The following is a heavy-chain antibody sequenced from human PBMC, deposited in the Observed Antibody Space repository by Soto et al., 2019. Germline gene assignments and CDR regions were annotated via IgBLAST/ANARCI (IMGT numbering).Heavy chain of an antibody. Sequence: EVQLVESGGGLVQPGGSLRLSCAASGFTFSSYWMHWVRQAPGKGLVWVSRINSDGSSTSYADSVKGRFTISRDNAKNTLYLQMNSLRAEDTAVYYCARDFGESRGWRSMYNWFDPWGQGTLVNVSS. V-gene: IGHV3-74*01. D-gene: IGHD6-19*01. CDR2: INSDGSST. CDR3: ARDFGESRGWRSMYNWFDP. J-gene: IGHJ5*02. CDR1: GFTFSSYW.